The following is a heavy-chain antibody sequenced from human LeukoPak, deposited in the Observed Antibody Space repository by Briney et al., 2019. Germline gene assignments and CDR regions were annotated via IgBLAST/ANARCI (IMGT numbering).Heavy chain of an antibody. V-gene: IGHV3-21*01. D-gene: IGHD4-17*01. CDR3: ARNRGDPSYFYY. CDR2: ISTSSSYI. CDR1: GFTFNGYS. J-gene: IGHJ4*02. Sequence: KPGGSLRLSCTASGFTFNGYSMNWVRQAPGKGLEWVSSISTSSSYIYYADSVKGRFTISRNNPKNSLYLQMNSLRAEDTAVYYCARNRGDPSYFYYWSQGTLVTVSS.